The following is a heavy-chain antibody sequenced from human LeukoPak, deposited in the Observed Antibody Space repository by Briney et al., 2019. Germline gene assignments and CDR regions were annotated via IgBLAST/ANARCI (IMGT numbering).Heavy chain of an antibody. CDR3: ARDSPGGVVGATDYYYMDV. D-gene: IGHD1-26*01. Sequence: SETLSLTCTVSGGSISSYYWSWIRQPAGKGLEWIGRIYTSGSTNYNPSLKSRVTISVDKSKNQFSLKLSSVTAADTAVYYCARDSPGGVVGATDYYYMDVWGKGTTLTVSS. CDR2: IYTSGST. V-gene: IGHV4-4*07. J-gene: IGHJ6*03. CDR1: GGSISSYY.